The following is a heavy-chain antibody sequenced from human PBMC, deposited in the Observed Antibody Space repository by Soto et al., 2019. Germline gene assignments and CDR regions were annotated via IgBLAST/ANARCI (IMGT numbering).Heavy chain of an antibody. CDR3: TRGHHSMDV. D-gene: IGHD5-18*01. CDR2: INPSGTYT. Sequence: GSLRLSCAAFGFTFSDHYMSWIRQAPGKGLEWISYINPSGTYTHYADSVKGRFTISRENAENSLYLQMNSLRAEDTALYYCTRGHHSMDVWGQGATVTVSS. J-gene: IGHJ6*02. CDR1: GFTFSDHY. V-gene: IGHV3-11*06.